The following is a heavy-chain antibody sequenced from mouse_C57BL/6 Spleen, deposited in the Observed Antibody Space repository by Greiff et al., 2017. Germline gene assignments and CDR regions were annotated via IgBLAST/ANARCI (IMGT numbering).Heavy chain of an antibody. D-gene: IGHD2-1*01. V-gene: IGHV1-19*01. CDR3: AREGDGNCLAGFAY. CDR2: INPYNGGT. J-gene: IGHJ3*01. CDR1: GYTFTDYY. Sequence: EVQLQESGPVLVKPGASVKMSCKASGYTFTDYYMNWVKQSPGKSLEWIGVINPYNGGTSYNQKFKGKATLTVDKSSSTAYMELNSLTSEDSAVXYGAREGDGNCLAGFAYWGQGTLVTVSA.